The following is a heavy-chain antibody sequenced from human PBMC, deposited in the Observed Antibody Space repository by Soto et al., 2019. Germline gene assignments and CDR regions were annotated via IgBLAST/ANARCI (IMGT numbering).Heavy chain of an antibody. CDR2: ISSSSSTI. J-gene: IGHJ4*02. CDR1: GFTFSSYS. Sequence: PGGSLSLSCAASGFTFSSYSMNWVRQAPGKGLEWVSYISSSSSTIYYADSVKGRFTISRDNAKNSLYLQMNSLRDEDTAVYNCASDDYYDTSGYLPHWDYWVQGTLSRVS. D-gene: IGHD3-22*01. CDR3: ASDDYYDTSGYLPHWDY. V-gene: IGHV3-48*02.